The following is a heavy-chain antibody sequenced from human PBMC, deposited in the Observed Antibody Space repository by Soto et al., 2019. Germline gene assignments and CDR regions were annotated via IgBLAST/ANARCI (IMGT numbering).Heavy chain of an antibody. CDR1: GGSISSGGYY. CDR3: ASGLRGGYDHYYYYGMDV. V-gene: IGHV4-31*03. CDR2: IYYSGST. D-gene: IGHD5-12*01. Sequence: SETLSLTCTVSGGSISSGGYYWSWIRQHPGKGLEWIGYIYYSGSTYYNPSLKSRVTISVDTSKNQFSLKLSSVTAADTAVYHCASGLRGGYDHYYYYGMDVWGQGTTVTVSS. J-gene: IGHJ6*02.